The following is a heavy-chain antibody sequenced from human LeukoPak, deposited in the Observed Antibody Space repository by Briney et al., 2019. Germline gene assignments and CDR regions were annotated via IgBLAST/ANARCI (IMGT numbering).Heavy chain of an antibody. D-gene: IGHD6-19*01. V-gene: IGHV4-4*08. J-gene: IGHJ4*02. CDR3: VRRDTGWNYFDY. CDR2: IYSTGKN. CDR1: GGSINSHY. Sequence: PSETLSLTCAVSGGSINSHYWGWIRQPPGKGLHWIGDIYSTGKNNYNPSLKSRVTISLDTSKSHLSLNLTSVLAADTAIYYCVRRDTGWNYFDYWGQGILVTVSS.